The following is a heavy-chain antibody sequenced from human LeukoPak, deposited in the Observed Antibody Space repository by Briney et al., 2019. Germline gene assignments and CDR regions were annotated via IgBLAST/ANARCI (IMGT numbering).Heavy chain of an antibody. Sequence: GGSLRLSCAASGFTFSSYAMSWVRQAPGKGLEWVSVFSGGDSSTYYAHSVKGRFTISRDNSKNTLYPQMNSLRVEDTAVYYCAKHRGSYGDFIFLDFWGQGTLVTVSS. CDR1: GFTFSSYA. D-gene: IGHD2-21*02. CDR2: FSGGDSST. CDR3: AKHRGSYGDFIFLDF. V-gene: IGHV3-23*01. J-gene: IGHJ4*02.